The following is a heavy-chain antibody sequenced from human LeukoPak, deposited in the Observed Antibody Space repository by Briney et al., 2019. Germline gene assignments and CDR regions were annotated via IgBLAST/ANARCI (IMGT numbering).Heavy chain of an antibody. D-gene: IGHD3-22*01. Sequence: SETLSLTCAVYGGSFSGYYWSWIRQPPGKGLEWIGEINHSGSTNYNPSLKSRVTISVDTSKNQFSLKLSSVTAADTAVYYCARRRGYYYDSSGYYYAYYFDYWGQGTLVTVSS. CDR2: INHSGST. CDR3: ARRRGYYYDSSGYYYAYYFDY. J-gene: IGHJ4*02. CDR1: GGSFSGYY. V-gene: IGHV4-34*01.